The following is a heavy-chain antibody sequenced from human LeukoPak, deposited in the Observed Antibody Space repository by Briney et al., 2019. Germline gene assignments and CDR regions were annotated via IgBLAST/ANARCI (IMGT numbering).Heavy chain of an antibody. CDR1: GYSINSAFY. Sequence: SETLSLTCTVSGYSINSAFYWGWIRVPPGKGLEWIGYIYYSGSTNYNPSLKSRVTISVDTSKNQFSLKLSSVTAADTAVYYCARVSTRMGYVWGSYRRPYYFDYWGQGTLVTVSS. D-gene: IGHD3-16*02. V-gene: IGHV4-61*01. CDR3: ARVSTRMGYVWGSYRRPYYFDY. J-gene: IGHJ4*02. CDR2: IYYSGST.